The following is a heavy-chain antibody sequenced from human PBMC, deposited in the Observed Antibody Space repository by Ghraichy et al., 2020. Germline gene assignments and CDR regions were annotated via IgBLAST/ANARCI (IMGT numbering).Heavy chain of an antibody. CDR2: MSAHGGTI. CDR1: GFTFGDFA. V-gene: IGHV3-23*01. J-gene: IGHJ5*02. D-gene: IGHD3-10*01. CDR3: VKDETVMVVSPDL. Sequence: GGSLRLSCAASGFTFGDFAMSWVRQAPGKGLEWVCGMSAHGGTIEYADSVKGRFTISRDNLKDTVSLEMVSLRGEDSALYYGVKDETVMVVSPDLWGQGTRVPVTA.